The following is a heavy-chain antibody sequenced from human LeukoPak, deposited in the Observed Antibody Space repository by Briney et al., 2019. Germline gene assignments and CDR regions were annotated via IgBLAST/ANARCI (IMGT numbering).Heavy chain of an antibody. J-gene: IGHJ4*02. Sequence: GGSLRLSCATSGFTFSTYWMSWVRQAPGKGLEWVANINQDGGGKYYVDSVKGRFTISRDNAKDSLYLQMNSLRAEDTAVYYCARYCSGGSCFDYWGQGTLVTVSS. D-gene: IGHD2-15*01. CDR3: ARYCSGGSCFDY. CDR2: INQDGGGK. CDR1: GFTFSTYW. V-gene: IGHV3-7*03.